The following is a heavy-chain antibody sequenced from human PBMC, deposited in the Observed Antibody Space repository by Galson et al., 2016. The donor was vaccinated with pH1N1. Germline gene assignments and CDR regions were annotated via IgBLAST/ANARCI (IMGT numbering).Heavy chain of an antibody. Sequence: SVKVPCKASGYTFTSYFMYWVRQAPGQGLEWMGIINPSGGNTNYAQKFQGRLTMTRDTSTSTVYMELSSLRSGDTAVYYCARDAAMIVVVSVYAFDIWGQGTMVTVSS. J-gene: IGHJ3*02. D-gene: IGHD3-22*01. V-gene: IGHV1-46*01. CDR3: ARDAAMIVVVSVYAFDI. CDR1: GYTFTSYF. CDR2: INPSGGNT.